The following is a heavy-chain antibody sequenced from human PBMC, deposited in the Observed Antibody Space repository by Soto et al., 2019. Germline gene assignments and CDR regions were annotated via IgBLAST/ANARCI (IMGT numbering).Heavy chain of an antibody. J-gene: IGHJ4*02. V-gene: IGHV3-48*02. CDR3: ARDAPYYPEVLGFDY. Sequence: GGSLRLSCAASGFTFSSYSMNWVRQAPGKGLEWVSYISSSSSTIYYADSVKGRFTISRDNAKNSPYLQMNSLRDEDTAVYYCARDAPYYPEVLGFDYWGQGTLVTVCS. CDR2: ISSSSSTI. CDR1: GFTFSSYS. D-gene: IGHD3-16*01.